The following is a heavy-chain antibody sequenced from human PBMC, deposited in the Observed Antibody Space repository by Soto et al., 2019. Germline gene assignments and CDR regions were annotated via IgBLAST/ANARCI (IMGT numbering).Heavy chain of an antibody. CDR2: IYTSGST. CDR3: ATTVTTMARDAFDI. V-gene: IGHV4-4*07. D-gene: IGHD4-17*01. Sequence: SETLSLTCTVSGGSISSYYWSWIRQPAGKGLEWIGRIYTSGSTNYNPSLKSRVTMSVDTSKNQFSLKPSSVTAADTAVYYCATTVTTMARDAFDIWGQGTMVTVSS. J-gene: IGHJ3*02. CDR1: GGSISSYY.